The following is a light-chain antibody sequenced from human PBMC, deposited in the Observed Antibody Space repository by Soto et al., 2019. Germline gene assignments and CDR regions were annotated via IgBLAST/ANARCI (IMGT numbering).Light chain of an antibody. V-gene: IGLV2-14*01. J-gene: IGLJ3*02. CDR3: NSYTSSSTWV. CDR1: SSDIGGYNY. CDR2: EVS. Sequence: QSALTQPASVSGSPGQSITISCTGTSSDIGGYNYVSWYQQHPGKAPKLMIYEVSNRPSGVSNRFSGSKSGNTASLTISGLHAEDEADYYCNSYTSSSTWVFGGGTKLTVL.